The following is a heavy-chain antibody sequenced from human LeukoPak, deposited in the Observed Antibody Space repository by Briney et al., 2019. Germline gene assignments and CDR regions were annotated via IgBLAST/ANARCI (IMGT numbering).Heavy chain of an antibody. CDR2: ISGSGGGT. Sequence: PGGSLRLSCAASGFTFSSYAMSWVRQAPGKGLEWVSAISGSGGGTYYADSVKGRFTISRDNSKNTLYLQMNSLRAEDTAVYYCAKGSRYFDWLSSMVAFDIWGQGTMVTVSS. D-gene: IGHD3-9*01. CDR3: AKGSRYFDWLSSMVAFDI. J-gene: IGHJ3*02. CDR1: GFTFSSYA. V-gene: IGHV3-23*01.